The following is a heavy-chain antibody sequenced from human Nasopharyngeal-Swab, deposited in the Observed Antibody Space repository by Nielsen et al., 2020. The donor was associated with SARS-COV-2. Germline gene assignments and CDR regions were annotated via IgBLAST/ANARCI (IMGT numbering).Heavy chain of an antibody. CDR3: ARDGGSYLDS. D-gene: IGHD1-26*01. V-gene: IGHV3-30*03. CDR2: ISFDGSNK. Sequence: GESLKISCAASGFTFSDIGMYWVRQAPGKGLEWVSIISFDGSNKYYADSVKGRFTISRDNSKNTLYLQMNSLRAEDTAVYYCARDGGSYLDSWGQGTLVTVSS. CDR1: GFTFSDIG. J-gene: IGHJ4*02.